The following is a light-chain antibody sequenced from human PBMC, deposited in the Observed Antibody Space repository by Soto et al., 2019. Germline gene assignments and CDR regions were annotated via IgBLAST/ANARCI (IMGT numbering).Light chain of an antibody. V-gene: IGKV1-17*01. Sequence: DIQMTQSPSSLSASVGDGVTITCRASQSISSYVSWYQQKPGKAPKLLIYAASRLQSGVPSRFSGSGSGTEFTLTISSLQPDDFATYFCQQYNSYSWTFGQGTKVDI. CDR1: QSISSY. CDR2: AAS. J-gene: IGKJ1*01. CDR3: QQYNSYSWT.